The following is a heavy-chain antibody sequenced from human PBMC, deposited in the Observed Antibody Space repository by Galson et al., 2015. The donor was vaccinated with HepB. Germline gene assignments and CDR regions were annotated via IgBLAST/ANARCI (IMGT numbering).Heavy chain of an antibody. CDR1: GFTFSSYS. D-gene: IGHD3-16*02. CDR2: ISSSSSYI. V-gene: IGHV3-21*01. CDR3: ARDLHDYVWGSYRGFDY. Sequence: SLRLSCAASGFTFSSYSMNWVRQAPGKGLEWVSSISSSSSYIYYADSVKGRFTISRDNAKNSLYLQMNSLRAEDTAVYYCARDLHDYVWGSYRGFDYWGQGTLVTVSS. J-gene: IGHJ4*02.